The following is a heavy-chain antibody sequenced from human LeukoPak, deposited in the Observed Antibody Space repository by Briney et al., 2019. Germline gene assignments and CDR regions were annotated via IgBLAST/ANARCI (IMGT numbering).Heavy chain of an antibody. CDR1: GGSTSSYY. CDR3: ARGNSAWPGY. Sequence: SETLSLTCTVSGGSTSSYYWNWIRQPPGKGLEWIGYIFYSGSTNYNPSLKSRVTISVDTSKNQFSLKLSSVTAADTAVYYCARGNSAWPGYWGQGTLVTVSS. CDR2: IFYSGST. D-gene: IGHD6-19*01. J-gene: IGHJ4*02. V-gene: IGHV4-59*01.